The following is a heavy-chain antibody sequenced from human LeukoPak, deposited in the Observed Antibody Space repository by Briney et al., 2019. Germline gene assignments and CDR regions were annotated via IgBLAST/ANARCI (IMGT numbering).Heavy chain of an antibody. CDR2: INHSGST. V-gene: IGHV4-34*01. J-gene: IGHJ4*02. Sequence: SETLSLTCAVYGGSFSGYYWSWIRQPPGKGLEWIGEINHSGSTNYNPSLKSRATISVDTSKNQFSLKLSSVTAADTAVYYCARATNDCSSTSCSLYYFDYWDQGTLVTVSS. CDR3: ARATNDCSSTSCSLYYFDY. CDR1: GGSFSGYY. D-gene: IGHD2-2*01.